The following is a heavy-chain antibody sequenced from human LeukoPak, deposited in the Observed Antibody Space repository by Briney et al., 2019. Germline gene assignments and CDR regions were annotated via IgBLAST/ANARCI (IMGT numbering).Heavy chain of an antibody. Sequence: AASVKVSCKASGHTFTGYYMHWVRQAPGQGLEWMGWINPNSGGTNYAQKFQGRVTMTRDKSISTAYMELSRLRSDDTAVYYCARVPRRGGSNWFDPWGQGTLVTVSS. CDR1: GHTFTGYY. CDR2: INPNSGGT. V-gene: IGHV1-2*02. CDR3: ARVPRRGGSNWFDP. J-gene: IGHJ5*02. D-gene: IGHD2-15*01.